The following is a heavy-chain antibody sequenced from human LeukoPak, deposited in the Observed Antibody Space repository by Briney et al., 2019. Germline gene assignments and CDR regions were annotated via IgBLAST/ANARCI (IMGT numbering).Heavy chain of an antibody. J-gene: IGHJ4*02. V-gene: IGHV3-33*06. D-gene: IGHD1-1*01. CDR2: IWYDGSNK. Sequence: PGGSLRLSCAASGFTFSSYGMHWVRQAPGKGLEWVAVIWYDGSNKYYADSVKGRFTISRDSSKNTLYLQMNSLRAEDTAVYYCAKDKGSTLEYWGQGTLVTVSS. CDR3: AKDKGSTLEY. CDR1: GFTFSSYG.